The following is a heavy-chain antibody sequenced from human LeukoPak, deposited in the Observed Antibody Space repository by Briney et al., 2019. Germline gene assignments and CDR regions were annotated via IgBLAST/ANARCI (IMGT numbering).Heavy chain of an antibody. Sequence: PSETLSLTCTVPGGSISSYYWSWIRQPPGKGLEWIGYIYYSGSTNYNPSLKSRVTISVDTSKNQFSLKLSSVTAADTAVYYCARERNYDFWSGYYTGAFDIWGQGTMVTVSS. CDR1: GGSISSYY. CDR3: ARERNYDFWSGYYTGAFDI. V-gene: IGHV4-59*01. D-gene: IGHD3-3*01. J-gene: IGHJ3*02. CDR2: IYYSGST.